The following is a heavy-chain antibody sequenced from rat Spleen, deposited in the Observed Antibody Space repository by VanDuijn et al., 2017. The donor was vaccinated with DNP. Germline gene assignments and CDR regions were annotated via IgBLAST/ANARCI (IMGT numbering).Heavy chain of an antibody. V-gene: IGHV5S10*01. CDR1: GFTFSDYN. Sequence: EVQLVESGGDSVQPGRSLRLSCAASGFTFSDYNMAWVRQAPKKGLEWVATIIYDGSRTYYRDSVKGRFTISRDNAKNTLHLQMNSLRSEDTATYYCARSYYYDGSYSSPFSYWGQGTLVTVSS. D-gene: IGHD1-12*02. CDR2: IIYDGSRT. CDR3: ARSYYYDGSYSSPFSY. J-gene: IGHJ3*01.